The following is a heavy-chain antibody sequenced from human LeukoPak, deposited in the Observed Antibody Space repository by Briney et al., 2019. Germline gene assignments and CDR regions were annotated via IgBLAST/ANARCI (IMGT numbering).Heavy chain of an antibody. CDR1: GFTFSSYG. J-gene: IGHJ3*02. CDR2: ILNDGSQE. Sequence: GGSLRLSCAASGFTFSSYGMHWVRQAPGKGLEWVAVILNDGSQEKYADSVKGRFTISRDNSKNTLFLQMNSLRAEDTAVYDCARDDALGDNALDIWGQGTMVTVSS. CDR3: ARDDALGDNALDI. V-gene: IGHV3-33*01. D-gene: IGHD3-16*01.